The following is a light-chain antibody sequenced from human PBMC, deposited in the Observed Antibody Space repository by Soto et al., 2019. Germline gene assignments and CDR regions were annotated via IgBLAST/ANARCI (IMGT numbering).Light chain of an antibody. CDR3: QQYGSSLPWT. CDR1: QSVSSSY. V-gene: IGKV3-20*01. J-gene: IGKJ1*01. CDR2: GAS. Sequence: EIVLTQSPGTLSLSPGERATLSCRASQSVSSSYLAWYQQKPGQAPRLLIYGASSRATGIPDRFSGSGSGIDFTITISRLEPEDFAVYYCQQYGSSLPWTFGQGTKVEIK.